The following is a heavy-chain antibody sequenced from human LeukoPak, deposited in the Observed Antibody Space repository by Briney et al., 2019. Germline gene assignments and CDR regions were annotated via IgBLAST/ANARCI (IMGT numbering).Heavy chain of an antibody. Sequence: PSETLSLTCSVSGGSISSSNYYWGWIRQPPGKGLEWIASIYNSGSAYYNPSLKSRVTISVDTSKNQFSLKLASVAAADTAVYYCARKPGGSTFSYTFDYWGQGTLVTVSS. D-gene: IGHD2/OR15-2a*01. CDR1: GGSISSSNYY. CDR3: ARKPGGSTFSYTFDY. CDR2: IYNSGSA. V-gene: IGHV4-39*01. J-gene: IGHJ4*02.